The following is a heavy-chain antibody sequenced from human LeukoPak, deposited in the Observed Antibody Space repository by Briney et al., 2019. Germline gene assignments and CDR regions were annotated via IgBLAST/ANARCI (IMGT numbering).Heavy chain of an antibody. CDR3: AKDIGGGLLEY. CDR2: INGDGNT. CDR1: GFNFGSNS. V-gene: IGHV3-43*02. D-gene: IGHD2-15*01. Sequence: GGSLRLSCAASGFNFGSNSMHWARQVPGKGLEWLSLINGDGNTYYAASVNGRFTVSRDNRKNSLYLQMSRLRPEDTALYYCAKDIGGGLLEYWGQGTLVTVSS. J-gene: IGHJ4*02.